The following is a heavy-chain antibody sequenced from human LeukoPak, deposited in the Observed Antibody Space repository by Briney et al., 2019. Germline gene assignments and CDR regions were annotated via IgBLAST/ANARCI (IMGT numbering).Heavy chain of an antibody. CDR3: ARASRESTGLLPDY. D-gene: IGHD2-8*02. CDR1: GFTFSSYS. V-gene: IGHV3-21*01. J-gene: IGHJ4*01. Sequence: PGGSLRLSCAASGFTFSSYSMNWVRQAPGKGLEWVSSISSNSNYIYYADSVKGRFTISRDNAKSSLYLQMNSLRAEDTAVYYCARASRESTGLLPDYWGQGTLGTGSS. CDR2: ISSNSNYI.